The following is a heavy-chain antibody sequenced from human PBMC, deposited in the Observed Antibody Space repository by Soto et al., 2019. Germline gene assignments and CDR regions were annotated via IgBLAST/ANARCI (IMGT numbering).Heavy chain of an antibody. Sequence: SWTLSLIWGVYGGSCSGYYWSWIRQPPGKGLEWIGEINHSGSTNYNPSLKSRVTISVDTSKNQFSLKLSSVTAADTAVYYCARWGSARFLECLRWFDPWGQGTLVTVSS. CDR1: GGSCSGYY. CDR3: ARWGSARFLECLRWFDP. CDR2: INHSGST. D-gene: IGHD3-3*01. J-gene: IGHJ5*02. V-gene: IGHV4-34*01.